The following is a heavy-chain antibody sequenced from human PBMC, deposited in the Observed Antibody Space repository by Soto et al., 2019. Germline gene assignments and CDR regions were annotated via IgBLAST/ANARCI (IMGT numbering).Heavy chain of an antibody. CDR2: ISSAGTTI. CDR3: ARDGGGDSSDNGMDV. J-gene: IGHJ6*04. V-gene: IGHV3-11*01. CDR1: GFTLSDYY. Sequence: GVSLRLTCAASGFTLSDYYMTWIRQAPGKGLEWVSYISSAGTTIYYRESVKGRFTTSRDNAKNSLYLQMNSLRAEDSAVYYCARDGGGDSSDNGMDVWGDLTSVTVCS. D-gene: IGHD5-18*01.